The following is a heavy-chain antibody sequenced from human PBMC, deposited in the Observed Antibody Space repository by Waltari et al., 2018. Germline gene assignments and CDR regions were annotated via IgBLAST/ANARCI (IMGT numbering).Heavy chain of an antibody. Sequence: QVQLQESGPGLVKPSETLSLTCAVSGYSISSGYYWGWIRQPPGKGLEWIGEINHSGSTNYNPSLKSRVTISVDTSKNQFSLKLSSVTAADTAVYYCARGGLPKRVVPAAMKVAKVLDYWGQGTLVTVSS. CDR1: GYSISSGYY. V-gene: IGHV4-38-2*01. CDR3: ARGGLPKRVVPAAMKVAKVLDY. J-gene: IGHJ4*02. CDR2: INHSGST. D-gene: IGHD2-2*01.